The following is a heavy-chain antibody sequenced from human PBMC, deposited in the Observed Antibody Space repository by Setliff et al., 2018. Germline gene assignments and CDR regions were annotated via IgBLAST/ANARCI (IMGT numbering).Heavy chain of an antibody. V-gene: IGHV4-31*03. J-gene: IGHJ4*02. CDR1: GGSISSGGYY. D-gene: IGHD3-9*01. CDR3: ARTLYDYDILTGPGYYFDY. CDR2: IYYSGST. Sequence: SETLSLTCTVPGGSISSGGYYWSWIRRHPGKGLEWIGYIYYSGSTYYNPSLKSRLTISVDTSKTQFSLKLSSVTAADTAVYYCARTLYDYDILTGPGYYFDYWGQGTLVTVSS.